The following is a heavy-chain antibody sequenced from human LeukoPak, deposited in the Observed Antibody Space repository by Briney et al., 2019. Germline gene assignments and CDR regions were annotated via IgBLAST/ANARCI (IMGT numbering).Heavy chain of an antibody. Sequence: GGSLRLSCAASGFTFSDYSMNWVRQAPGRGLEWVSSIGGSSRSGFYADSMKGRFTISRDNTRNSLYLQMNSLRAEDTAVYYCAREILAGGFDYWGQGTLVTVSS. CDR3: AREILAGGFDY. J-gene: IGHJ4*02. V-gene: IGHV3-21*01. CDR1: GFTFSDYS. CDR2: IGGSSRSG. D-gene: IGHD3-3*02.